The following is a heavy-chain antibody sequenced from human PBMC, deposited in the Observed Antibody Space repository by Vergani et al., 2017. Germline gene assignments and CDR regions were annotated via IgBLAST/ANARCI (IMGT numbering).Heavy chain of an antibody. D-gene: IGHD2-21*02. CDR1: GFSFSSFG. CDR2: IHYDGSHE. CDR3: ARDGDCGGDCYPSGFDY. J-gene: IGHJ4*02. V-gene: IGHV3-33*01. Sequence: QVQLVESGGGVVQPGRSLRLSCAASGFSFSSFGFHWVRQAPGKGLEWVAFIHYDGSHEYYIDSVKGRFTISRDNSKNTLILQMNSLRAEDTAVYYCARDGDCGGDCYPSGFDYWGQGTLVTVSS.